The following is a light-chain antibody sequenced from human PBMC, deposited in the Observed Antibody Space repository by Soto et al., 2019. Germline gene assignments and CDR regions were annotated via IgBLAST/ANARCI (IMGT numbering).Light chain of an antibody. J-gene: IGKJ1*01. CDR1: QSVSSN. CDR3: QHRSNWHPWT. V-gene: IGKV3-11*01. Sequence: EIVLTQSPATLSLSLGERATLSCRASQSVSSNLAWYQQKPGQAPRLLIYDASNRATRIPARFSGSGSATDFPLTVSSLEPEDFAVYSCQHRSNWHPWTFGQGPKVQIK. CDR2: DAS.